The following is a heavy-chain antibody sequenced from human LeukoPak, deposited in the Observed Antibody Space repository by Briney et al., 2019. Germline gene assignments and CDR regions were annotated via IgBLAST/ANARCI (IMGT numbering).Heavy chain of an antibody. CDR2: IGIGGSSI. V-gene: IGHV3-11*04. CDR1: GFTFSDHH. CDR3: ARDHVVPGLVFDH. D-gene: IGHD3-10*01. J-gene: IGHJ4*02. Sequence: PGGSLRLSCASSGFTFSDHHMSWIRQAPGKGREWVSNIGIGGSSIDYAGSVKGRFTISRDDAKNSLYLQMNSLRAEDTAVYYCARDHVVPGLVFDHWGQGTLVSVSS.